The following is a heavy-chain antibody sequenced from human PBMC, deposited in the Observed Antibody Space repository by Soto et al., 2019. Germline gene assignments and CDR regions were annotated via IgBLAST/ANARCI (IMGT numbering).Heavy chain of an antibody. D-gene: IGHD3-10*01. V-gene: IGHV4-59*02. Sequence: QVQLQGSGPGLVKPSGTLSLTCSVTGASVSTYSWSWIRQSPGKGLEWIGYIHYSGGTNYTPSLRSRVTISVDTSKNQLSLNLTSLTAADTAVYYCARGGTSGSAVFNWFDPWGQGTLVTVSS. CDR3: ARGGTSGSAVFNWFDP. CDR1: GASVSTYS. J-gene: IGHJ5*02. CDR2: IHYSGGT.